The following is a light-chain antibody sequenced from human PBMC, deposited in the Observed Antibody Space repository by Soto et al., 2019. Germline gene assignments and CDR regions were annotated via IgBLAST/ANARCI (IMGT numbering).Light chain of an antibody. CDR3: QQYHNWPPQYT. J-gene: IGKJ2*01. V-gene: IGKV3-15*01. CDR1: QTVASN. CDR2: GAS. Sequence: EIVMTQSPASLSVSPGEGATLSCRASQTVASNLAWYQQKPGQGPRLLIHGASTRATGVPARFSGSGSGTDFTLTISSLQSEDFAVYYCQQYHNWPPQYTFGQGMKLQIK.